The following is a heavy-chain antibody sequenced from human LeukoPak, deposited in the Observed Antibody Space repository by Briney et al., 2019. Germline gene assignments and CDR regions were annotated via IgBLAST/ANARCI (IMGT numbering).Heavy chain of an antibody. CDR3: ARETRVGRWFDP. D-gene: IGHD1-1*01. Sequence: ASVKVSCKASGYTFTSYDINWVRQATGQGLEWMGWMNPNSGNTGYAQKFQGRVTMTRNTSISTAYMELSSLRSEDTAVYYCARETRVGRWFDPWGQGTLVTVSS. V-gene: IGHV1-8*01. J-gene: IGHJ5*02. CDR1: GYTFTSYD. CDR2: MNPNSGNT.